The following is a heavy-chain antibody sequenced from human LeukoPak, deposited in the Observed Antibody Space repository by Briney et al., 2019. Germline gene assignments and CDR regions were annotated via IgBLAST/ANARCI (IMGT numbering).Heavy chain of an antibody. CDR2: ISSSSSYI. J-gene: IGHJ4*02. Sequence: GGSLRLSCAASGFTFSSYSMNWVRQAPGKGLEWVSSISSSSSYIYYADSVKGRFTISRDNAKNSLYLQMNSLRAEDTAVYYCARDVDFRDYFDYWGQGTLVTVSS. CDR3: ARDVDFRDYFDY. CDR1: GFTFSSYS. V-gene: IGHV3-21*01.